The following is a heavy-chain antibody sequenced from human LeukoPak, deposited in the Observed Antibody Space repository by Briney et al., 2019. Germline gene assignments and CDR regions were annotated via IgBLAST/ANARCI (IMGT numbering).Heavy chain of an antibody. CDR3: ARARPDYYDSSGYSDV. CDR2: INHGGST. V-gene: IGHV4-34*01. D-gene: IGHD3-22*01. J-gene: IGHJ6*04. Sequence: SETLSLTCAVYGGSFSAYYWSWIRQPPGKGLEWIGEINHGGSTNYNPSLKSRVTISVDTSKNQFSLTLSSVTAADTALYYCARARPDYYDSSGYSDVWGKGTTVTVSS. CDR1: GGSFSAYY.